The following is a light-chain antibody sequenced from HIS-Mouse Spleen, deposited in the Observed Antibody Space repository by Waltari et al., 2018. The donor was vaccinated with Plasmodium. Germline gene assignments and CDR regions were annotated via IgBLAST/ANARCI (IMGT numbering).Light chain of an antibody. Sequence: QSALTQPVSVSGSPGQSITISCTGTSSDVGGYNYVPWYQQHPGKAPKLMIYDVSNRPSGVSNRFSGSKSGNTASLTISGLQAEDEADYYCSSYTSSSTLVFGGGTKLTVL. CDR1: SSDVGGYNY. CDR2: DVS. V-gene: IGLV2-14*03. J-gene: IGLJ2*01. CDR3: SSYTSSSTLV.